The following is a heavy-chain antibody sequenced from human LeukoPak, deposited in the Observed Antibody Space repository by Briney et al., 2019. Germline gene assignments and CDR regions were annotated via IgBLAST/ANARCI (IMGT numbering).Heavy chain of an antibody. V-gene: IGHV3-23*01. CDR1: GFTFSRNA. J-gene: IGHJ4*02. CDR2: IGSDTNT. Sequence: GGSLRLSCAASGFTFSRNAMGWVRQAPGKGLEWVSAIGSDTNTHYADSVKGRFTISRDNTQNTLSLQMSSLRAEDTAVYYCVKDLFRWSFDSWGQGILVTVSS. D-gene: IGHD2-21*01. CDR3: VKDLFRWSFDS.